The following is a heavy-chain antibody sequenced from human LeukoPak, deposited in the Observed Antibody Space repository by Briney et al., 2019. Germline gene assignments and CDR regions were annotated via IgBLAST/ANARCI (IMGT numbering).Heavy chain of an antibody. CDR1: GFTFSSHA. CDR2: IGDDVVST. Sequence: PGGSLRLSCAASGFTFSSHAMSWVRQAPGKGLEWVSAIGDDVVSTYYADSVKGRFTISRDNSKNTLYLQMNSLRAEDTAVYYCATIRDYGDYVEYYGMDVWGQGTTVTVSS. D-gene: IGHD4-17*01. V-gene: IGHV3-23*01. J-gene: IGHJ6*02. CDR3: ATIRDYGDYVEYYGMDV.